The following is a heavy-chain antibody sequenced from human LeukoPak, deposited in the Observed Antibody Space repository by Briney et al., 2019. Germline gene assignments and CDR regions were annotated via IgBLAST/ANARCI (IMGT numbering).Heavy chain of an antibody. CDR1: EFTFSSYG. Sequence: SGGSLRLSCAASEFTFSSYGMNWVRQAPGKGLEWVSTISGSGGSTYYTDSVKGRFTISRDNSKNTLYLQMNSLRAEDTAVYYCAKEYFSSWYDAFDIWGQGTMVTVSS. CDR3: AKEYFSSWYDAFDI. J-gene: IGHJ3*02. D-gene: IGHD6-13*01. V-gene: IGHV3-23*01. CDR2: ISGSGGST.